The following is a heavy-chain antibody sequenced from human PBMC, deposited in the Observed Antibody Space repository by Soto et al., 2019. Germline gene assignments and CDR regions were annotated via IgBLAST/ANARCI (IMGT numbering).Heavy chain of an antibody. Sequence: GGSLRLSCAASGFSFSDYAMSWVRRAPGKGLEWVSVISNGGGSTSYADSVKGRFTISRDNSKNTLYLQMNSLRGDDTAVYYCSICLRDAAGSSYRSFDSWGQGTLVTVSS. J-gene: IGHJ4*02. CDR1: GFSFSDYA. CDR3: SICLRDAAGSSYRSFDS. V-gene: IGHV3-23*01. D-gene: IGHD3-10*01. CDR2: ISNGGGST.